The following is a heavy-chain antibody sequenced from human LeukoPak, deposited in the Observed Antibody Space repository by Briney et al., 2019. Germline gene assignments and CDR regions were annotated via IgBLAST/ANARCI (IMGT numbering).Heavy chain of an antibody. Sequence: GGSLRLSCAASGFTFSDYYMSWIRQAPGKGLEWVSYISSSSSHTNYADSVKGRFTISRDNARNSLYLQMNSLRAEDTAVYYCASTRSTSDWYTRGFEYWGQGTLVTVSS. CDR3: ASTRSTSDWYTRGFEY. CDR1: GFTFSDYY. D-gene: IGHD6-19*01. V-gene: IGHV3-11*03. CDR2: ISSSSSHT. J-gene: IGHJ4*02.